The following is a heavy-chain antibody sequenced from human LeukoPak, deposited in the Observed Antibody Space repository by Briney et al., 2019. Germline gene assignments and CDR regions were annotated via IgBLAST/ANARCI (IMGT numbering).Heavy chain of an antibody. CDR2: VYSIGST. D-gene: IGHD3-9*01. Sequence: SETLSLTCTVSGGSISGYYWYWIRQPAGKGLEWIGRVYSIGSTNYSPSLKSRVTMSVDTSKNQFSLKLSSVTAADTAVYYCARGVYFDWLLSRSSRYFDYWGQGTLVTVSS. J-gene: IGHJ4*02. CDR3: ARGVYFDWLLSRSSRYFDY. V-gene: IGHV4-4*07. CDR1: GGSISGYY.